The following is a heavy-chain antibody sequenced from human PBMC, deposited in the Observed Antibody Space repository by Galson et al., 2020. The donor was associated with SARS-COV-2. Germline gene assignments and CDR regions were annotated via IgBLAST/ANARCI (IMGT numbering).Heavy chain of an antibody. D-gene: IGHD3-3*01. V-gene: IGHV4-61*02. J-gene: IGHJ6*02. CDR1: GASISSGSYY. Sequence: SETLSLTCTVSGASISSGSYYWRWIRQPAGKGLEWIGRIYKSGHTNSNPSLWSQVTISVDTAKNQFSLTLTSVTAADTAVYYCARGHSPCVTIFGVLTGTCGMDVWGQGTTVTVSS. CDR2: IYKSGHT. CDR3: ARGHSPCVTIFGVLTGTCGMDV.